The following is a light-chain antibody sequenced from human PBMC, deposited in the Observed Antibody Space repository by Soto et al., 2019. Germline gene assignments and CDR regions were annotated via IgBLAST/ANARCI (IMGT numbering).Light chain of an antibody. Sequence: DIQMTQSPSTLSASVGDRVNITCRAGQSISSWLAWYQQKPGEAPKLLIYNASTLEIGVPSRFSGGGSGTEFTLTISSLQPDDFATYVCLQYYRYWTFGQGTKVEVK. V-gene: IGKV1-5*03. J-gene: IGKJ1*01. CDR1: QSISSW. CDR2: NAS. CDR3: LQYYRYWT.